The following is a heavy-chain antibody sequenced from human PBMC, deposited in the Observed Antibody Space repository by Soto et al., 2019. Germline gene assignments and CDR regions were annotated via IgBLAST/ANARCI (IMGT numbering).Heavy chain of an antibody. V-gene: IGHV6-1*01. CDR1: GDSVSSNTVT. Sequence: PSQTLSLTCAISGDSVSSNTVTWNWIRQSPSRGLEWLGRTFYRSQWYYEYEESVKGRIAIDPDTSNNLFSLRLNSVTPEDTAVYYCARRGPSSSVNLFDYWGQGSLVTVSS. J-gene: IGHJ4*02. CDR2: TFYRSQWYY. CDR3: ARRGPSSSVNLFDY. D-gene: IGHD6-6*01.